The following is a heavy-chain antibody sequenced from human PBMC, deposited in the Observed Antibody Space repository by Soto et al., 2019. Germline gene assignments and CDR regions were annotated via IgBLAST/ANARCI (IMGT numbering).Heavy chain of an antibody. CDR1: GFTFSSYS. V-gene: IGHV3-21*01. CDR2: ISSSSSYI. Sequence: KPGGSLRLSCAASGFTFSSYSMNWVRQAPGKGLEWVSSISSSSSYIYYADSVKGRFTISRDNAKNSLYLQMNSLRAEDTAVYYCALSDIVVVVAATPLGAFDIWGQGTMVTVSS. J-gene: IGHJ3*02. CDR3: ALSDIVVVVAATPLGAFDI. D-gene: IGHD2-15*01.